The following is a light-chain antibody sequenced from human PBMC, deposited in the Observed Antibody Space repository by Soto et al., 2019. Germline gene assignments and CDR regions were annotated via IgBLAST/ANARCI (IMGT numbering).Light chain of an antibody. V-gene: IGLV2-14*03. J-gene: IGLJ1*01. Sequence: ALTPPASVSGSPGQSLTISCTGTSSDFGDFNYVFWYQQHPGKAPKLLIYDVSNRPSGVSNRFSGSKSGDTASLTISGLQAEDEADYYCTSYTTSSTYVFGTGTKVTVL. CDR2: DVS. CDR3: TSYTTSSTYV. CDR1: SSDFGDFNY.